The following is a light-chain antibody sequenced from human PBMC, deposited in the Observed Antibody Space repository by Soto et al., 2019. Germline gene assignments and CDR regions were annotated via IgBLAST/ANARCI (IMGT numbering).Light chain of an antibody. J-gene: IGLJ2*01. Sequence: QSALTQPASVSGSPGQSITISCTGTSSDVGGYNYVSWYQQHPGRAPKLLIYTNDQRPSGIPDRFSGSKSATSASLAISGLRSEDGADYYCAAWDDRLSGLVFGGGTKLTVL. V-gene: IGLV1-47*01. CDR2: TND. CDR1: SSDVGGYNY. CDR3: AAWDDRLSGLV.